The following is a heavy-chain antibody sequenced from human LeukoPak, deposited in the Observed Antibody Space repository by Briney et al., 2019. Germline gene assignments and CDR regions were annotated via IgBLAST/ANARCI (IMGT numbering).Heavy chain of an antibody. CDR1: GESFSGHY. Sequence: SETLSLTCAVYGESFSGHYWTWIRQPPGKGLEWIGEINHSGSSNYNPSLKSRVTMSVDTSKNQFSLRLRSLTAADTAVYYCARARGPEAIDYWGQGTLVTVSS. V-gene: IGHV4-34*01. CDR2: INHSGSS. D-gene: IGHD6-25*01. CDR3: ARARGPEAIDY. J-gene: IGHJ4*02.